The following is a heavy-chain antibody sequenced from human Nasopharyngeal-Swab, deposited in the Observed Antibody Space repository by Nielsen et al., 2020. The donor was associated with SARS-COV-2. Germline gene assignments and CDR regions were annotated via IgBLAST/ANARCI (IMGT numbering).Heavy chain of an antibody. V-gene: IGHV3-30*18. Sequence: WIRQPPGQGLEWVAVISYDGSNKYYADSVKGRFTISRDNSKNTLYLQMNSLRAEDTAVYYCAKGGLFYCSSTSCYGFDYWGQGTLVTVSS. CDR3: AKGGLFYCSSTSCYGFDY. D-gene: IGHD2-2*01. J-gene: IGHJ4*02. CDR2: ISYDGSNK.